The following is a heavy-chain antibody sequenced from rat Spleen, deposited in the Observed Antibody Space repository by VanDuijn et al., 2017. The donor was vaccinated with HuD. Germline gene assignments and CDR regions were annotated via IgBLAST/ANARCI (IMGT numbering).Heavy chain of an antibody. CDR2: ISSGGST. V-gene: IGHV2S12*01. J-gene: IGHJ3*01. CDR1: GFSLTNYH. Sequence: QVQLKESGPGLVQPSQTLSLTCTVSGFSLTNYHISWVRQPPGKGLEWIAAISSGGSTYYNSALKSRLSISRDTSKSQVFLKMDSLQTEETATYFCTREGHTMDRATYWFAYWGQGTLVTVSS. CDR3: TREGHTMDRATYWFAY. D-gene: IGHD1-9*01.